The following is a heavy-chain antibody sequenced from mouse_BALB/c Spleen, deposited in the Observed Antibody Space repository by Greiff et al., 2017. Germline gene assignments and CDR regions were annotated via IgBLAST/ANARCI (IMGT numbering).Heavy chain of an antibody. CDR2: IWWNDDK. J-gene: IGHJ4*01. D-gene: IGHD1-2*01. CDR3: ARIANSHYYGYADYAMDY. Sequence: QVQLKESGPGILQPSQTLSLTCSFSGFSLSTSGMSVGWIRQPSGKGLEWLAHIWWNDDKYYNPALKSRLTISKDTSNNQVFLKIASVVTADTATYYCARIANSHYYGYADYAMDYWGQGTSVTVSS. CDR1: GFSLSTSGMS. V-gene: IGHV8-8*01.